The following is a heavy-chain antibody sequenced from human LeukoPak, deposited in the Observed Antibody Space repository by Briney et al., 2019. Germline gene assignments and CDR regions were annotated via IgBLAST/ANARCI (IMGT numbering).Heavy chain of an antibody. CDR1: GFIFSDSA. Sequence: GGSLRLSCAASGFIFSDSAMHWVRQASGKGLEWVGRIRSKANNYATTYDASVTGTFTISRDESKIKAYMQMNSLKIEDTSVYYCTRPCAGDCTDNYWGQRTLVTVAS. CDR2: IRSKANNYAT. CDR3: TRPCAGDCTDNY. D-gene: IGHD2-21*02. V-gene: IGHV3-73*01. J-gene: IGHJ4*02.